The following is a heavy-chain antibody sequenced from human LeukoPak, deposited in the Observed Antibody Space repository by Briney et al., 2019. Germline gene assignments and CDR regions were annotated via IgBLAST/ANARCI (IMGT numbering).Heavy chain of an antibody. V-gene: IGHV4-59*01. J-gene: IGHJ4*02. Sequence: PSETLSLTCAVSGASISGSYWSWIRQPPGKGLEWIGYMYYSGITNSSPSLKSRVTISLDTSKNQFSLKLSSVTAADTAVYYCARVRGSPRNYYFDYWGQGTLVTVSS. CDR1: GASISGSY. CDR2: MYYSGIT. D-gene: IGHD3-16*01. CDR3: ARVRGSPRNYYFDY.